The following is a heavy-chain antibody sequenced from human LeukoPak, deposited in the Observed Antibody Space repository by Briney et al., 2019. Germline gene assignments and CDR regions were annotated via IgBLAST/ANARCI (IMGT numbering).Heavy chain of an antibody. J-gene: IGHJ4*02. D-gene: IGHD1-26*01. Sequence: PSETLSLTCTVSSGSISSSSYYWGWIRQPPGKGLEWIGSIYYSGSTYYNPSLKSRVTISVDTSKNQFSLKLSSVTAADTAVYYCARQRRYSGSQVPFDYWGQGTLVTVSS. CDR2: IYYSGST. V-gene: IGHV4-39*01. CDR1: SGSISSSSYY. CDR3: ARQRRYSGSQVPFDY.